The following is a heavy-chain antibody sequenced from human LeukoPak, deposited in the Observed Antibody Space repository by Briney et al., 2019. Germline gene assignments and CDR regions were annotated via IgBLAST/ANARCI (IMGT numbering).Heavy chain of an antibody. CDR2: IKQDGSEK. CDR1: GFTFSSYW. J-gene: IGHJ4*02. CDR3: AKEDKLVATKLLDY. Sequence: PGGSLRLSCAASGFTFSSYWMSWVRQAPGKGLEWVANIKQDGSEKYYVDSVKGRFTISRDNAKNSLYLQMNSLRGEDTAVYYCAKEDKLVATKLLDYWGQGTLVTVSS. D-gene: IGHD5-12*01. V-gene: IGHV3-7*03.